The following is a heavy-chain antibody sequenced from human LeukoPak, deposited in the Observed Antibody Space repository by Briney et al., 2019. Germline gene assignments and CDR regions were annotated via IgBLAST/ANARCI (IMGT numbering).Heavy chain of an antibody. J-gene: IGHJ5*02. V-gene: IGHV1-2*06. D-gene: IGHD3-10*01. CDR2: IIPNSGGT. CDR1: GYTFTGYY. Sequence: ASVKVSCKASGYTFTGYYMHWVRQAPGQGLEWMGRIIPNSGGTNYAQKFQGRVTMTRDTSISTAYMELSRLRSDDTAVYYCARGTDLLWFGEFYWFDPWGQGTLVTVSS. CDR3: ARGTDLLWFGEFYWFDP.